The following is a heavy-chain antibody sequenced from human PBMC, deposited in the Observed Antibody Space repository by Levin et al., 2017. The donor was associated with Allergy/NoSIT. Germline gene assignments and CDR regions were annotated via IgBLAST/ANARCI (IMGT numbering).Heavy chain of an antibody. CDR1: GFTFSSYD. D-gene: IGHD2-15*01. CDR2: ISGSGSRT. CDR3: ARGTCWFDY. Sequence: GGSLRLSCVASGFTFSSYDMTWVRQAPGKGLEWVATISGSGSRTSYADSVRGRFTISRDNSNNTLYLQMNSLRADDTAIYYCARGTCWFDYWGQGALVTVSS. V-gene: IGHV3-23*01. J-gene: IGHJ4*02.